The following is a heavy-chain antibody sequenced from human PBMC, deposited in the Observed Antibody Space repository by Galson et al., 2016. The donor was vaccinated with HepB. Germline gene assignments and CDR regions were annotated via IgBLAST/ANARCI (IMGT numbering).Heavy chain of an antibody. CDR3: ARRAAAGNFDY. V-gene: IGHV4-39*07. D-gene: IGHD6-13*01. J-gene: IGHJ4*02. CDR2: IYYSGST. CDR1: GGSISSSTYY. Sequence: LSLTCTVSGGSISSSTYYWGWIRQPPGKGLEWIGSIYYSGSTYYNPSLKSRVTISVDTSKNQFSLKLSSVTAADTAVYYCARRAAAGNFDYWGQGTLVTVSS.